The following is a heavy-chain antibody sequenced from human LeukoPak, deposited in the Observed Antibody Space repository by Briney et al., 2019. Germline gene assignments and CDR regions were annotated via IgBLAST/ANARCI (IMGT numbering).Heavy chain of an antibody. CDR3: AREGLGQWLVDGYYFDY. CDR2: IYTSGST. Sequence: SETLSLTCTVSGGSISSYYWSWIRQPAGKGLEWIGRIYTSGSTNYNPSLKSRVTMSVDTSKNQFSLKLSSMTAADTAVYYCAREGLGQWLVDGYYFDYWGQGTLVTVSS. J-gene: IGHJ4*02. V-gene: IGHV4-4*07. CDR1: GGSISSYY. D-gene: IGHD6-19*01.